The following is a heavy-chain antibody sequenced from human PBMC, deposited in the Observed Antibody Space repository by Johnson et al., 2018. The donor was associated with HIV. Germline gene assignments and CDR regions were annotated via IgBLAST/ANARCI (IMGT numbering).Heavy chain of an antibody. D-gene: IGHD1-26*01. J-gene: IGHJ3*02. CDR2: IYSGGST. CDR1: GFTVSSNY. CDR3: ARVIRIGGMEGGSSSDAFDI. Sequence: VQLVESGGGLIQPGGSLRLSCAASGFTVSSNYMSWVRQAPGKGLEWVSVIYSGGSTYYADSVKGRFTISRDNAKNSLYLQMNSRRAEDTALYYCARVIRIGGMEGGSSSDAFDIWGQGTMVTVSS. V-gene: IGHV3-53*01.